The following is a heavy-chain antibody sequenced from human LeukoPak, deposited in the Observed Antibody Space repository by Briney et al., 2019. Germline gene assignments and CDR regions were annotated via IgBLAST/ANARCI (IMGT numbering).Heavy chain of an antibody. CDR3: ARAYYSTNWYPL. D-gene: IGHD3-22*01. CDR2: MYYSGST. J-gene: IGHJ4*02. Sequence: SETLSLTCTVSGGSVSSYYWSWIRQPPGKGLEWIGYMYYSGSTNYNPSLKSRVTTSVDTSKNQFSLNLTFVTAADTAVYYCARAYYSTNWYPLWGQGTRVTVSS. V-gene: IGHV4-59*02. CDR1: GGSVSSYY.